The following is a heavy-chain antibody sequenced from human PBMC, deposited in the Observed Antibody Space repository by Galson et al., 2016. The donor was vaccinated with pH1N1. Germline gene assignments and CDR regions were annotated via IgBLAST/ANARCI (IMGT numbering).Heavy chain of an antibody. J-gene: IGHJ4*02. Sequence: SLRLSCAASGFTFSSHWMTWVRQAPGKGLEWVANIDRTRIEKYYGDSVKGRFTISRDNSKNSLYLQMNSLRAEDTAVYYCEGGRAADYWGQGTLVTVSS. CDR3: EGGRAADY. CDR1: GFTFSSHW. V-gene: IGHV3-7*01. D-gene: IGHD3-16*01. CDR2: IDRTRIEK.